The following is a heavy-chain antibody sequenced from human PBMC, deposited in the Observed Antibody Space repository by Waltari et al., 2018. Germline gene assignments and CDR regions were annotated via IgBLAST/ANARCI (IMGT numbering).Heavy chain of an antibody. J-gene: IGHJ4*02. Sequence: QVQLQESGPGLVKPSETLSLTCTVSGGSIYNCYWSWIRQSPGKGLDWIGYIYHMGSTNYSPSFKSRVSMSVDMSKNQFSLKVNSVTAADTAVYYCARATSGWYEGGFDYWGQGTLVTVSS. V-gene: IGHV4-59*01. CDR3: ARATSGWYEGGFDY. CDR1: GGSIYNCY. D-gene: IGHD6-19*01. CDR2: IYHMGST.